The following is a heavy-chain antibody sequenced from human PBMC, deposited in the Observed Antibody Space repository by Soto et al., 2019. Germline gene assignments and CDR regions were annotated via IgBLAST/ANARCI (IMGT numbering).Heavy chain of an antibody. CDR2: ISGGGSYI. V-gene: IGHV3-21*06. D-gene: IGHD5-18*01. CDR3: ARSGNPTDTAMVDYYYGMDV. CDR1: GFTFSDEN. J-gene: IGHJ6*02. Sequence: GGSLRLSCSASGFTFSDENMSWVRQVPGKGLEWVSGISGGGSYIFYADSVQGRFSISRDNPKNSLFLEMNSLRVEDTAVYYCARSGNPTDTAMVDYYYGMDVWGQGTTVTVSS.